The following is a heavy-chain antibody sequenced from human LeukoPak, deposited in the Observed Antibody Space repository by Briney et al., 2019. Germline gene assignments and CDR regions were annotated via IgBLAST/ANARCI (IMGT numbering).Heavy chain of an antibody. V-gene: IGHV1-69*13. CDR2: INPVFGTA. J-gene: IGHJ6*02. Sequence: SVKVSCKASGDTFSSYVISWVRQAPGQGLEWMGGINPVFGTAHYAQKFQGRVTITADESTSTAYMELSSLRSEDTAVYYCARDLGDFWSGYYNYYYGMDVWGQGTTVTVSS. D-gene: IGHD3-3*01. CDR1: GDTFSSYV. CDR3: ARDLGDFWSGYYNYYYGMDV.